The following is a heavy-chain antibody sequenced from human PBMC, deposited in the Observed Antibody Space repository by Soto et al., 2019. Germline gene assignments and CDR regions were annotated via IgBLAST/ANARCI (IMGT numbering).Heavy chain of an antibody. D-gene: IGHD5-18*01. V-gene: IGHV3-7*01. CDR2: TNQDGRER. J-gene: IGHJ4*02. CDR1: GFTFRNYW. Sequence: EVQLVESGGGLVQPGGSLRLSCVASGFTFRNYWMSWLRQAPGKGLEWVANTNQDGRERYSVDSVKGRFNISRDNAKNSMYLQMNSLRAEDTAVYYCARDGSGYSTGWGQGTLVSVSS. CDR3: ARDGSGYSTG.